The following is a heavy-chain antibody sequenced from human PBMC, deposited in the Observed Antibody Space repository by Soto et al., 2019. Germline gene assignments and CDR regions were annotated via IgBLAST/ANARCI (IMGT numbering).Heavy chain of an antibody. CDR3: AIVGRFADYFDY. V-gene: IGHV1-8*01. Sequence: GASGKVSCKASGYTFTSYDINWVRQATGQGLEWMGWMNPDSGDTGYAQKFQGRVTMTRSTSITTAYMELSSLRSEDTAVYYCAIVGRFADYFDYCGQGPPGTVSS. J-gene: IGHJ4*02. CDR2: MNPDSGDT. D-gene: IGHD3-10*01. CDR1: GYTFTSYD.